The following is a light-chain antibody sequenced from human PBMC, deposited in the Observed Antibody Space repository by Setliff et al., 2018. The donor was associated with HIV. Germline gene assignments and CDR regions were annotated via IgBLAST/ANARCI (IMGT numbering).Light chain of an antibody. CDR1: SSDIGRYNL. CDR3: CSNTGSNTYV. V-gene: IGLV2-23*01. Sequence: QSALTQPASVSGSPGQSIAIPCTGTSSDIGRYNLVSWYQRYPGKAPKLMIYQATKRPSGVSNRFSGSKSGNTASLTISGLQAEDEADYYCCSNTGSNTYVFGSGTKVTVL. CDR2: QAT. J-gene: IGLJ1*01.